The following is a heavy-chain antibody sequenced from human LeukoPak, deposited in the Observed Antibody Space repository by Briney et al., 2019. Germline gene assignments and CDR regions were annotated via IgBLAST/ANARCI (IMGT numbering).Heavy chain of an antibody. D-gene: IGHD2-2*01. V-gene: IGHV1-2*02. CDR3: ARAVGDVIVPTAPLDY. CDR1: GYIFTGYY. CDR2: INPDSGDT. Sequence: ASVKVSCKASGYIFTGYYIHWVRQAPGQGLEWMGWINPDSGDTSSALKFQGRVTMTWDTSMNTAYMELSRLTSDDTSVYYCARAVGDVIVPTAPLDYWGQGTLVTVSS. J-gene: IGHJ4*02.